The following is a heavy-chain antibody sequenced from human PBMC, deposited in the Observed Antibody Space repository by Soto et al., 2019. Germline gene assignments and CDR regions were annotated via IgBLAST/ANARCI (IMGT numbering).Heavy chain of an antibody. D-gene: IGHD6-19*01. CDR1: GDSISSSNW. V-gene: IGHV4-4*02. Sequence: QVQLQESGPALVKPSGTLSLTCVVSGDSISSSNWWTWVRQPPGKGLEWIGEVYQSGSPNYNPSLKSRFTISAHQSNNQFSLKLNPVTAADTAVYYCARDRGYGSGASDYWGQGTLVTVSS. J-gene: IGHJ4*02. CDR2: VYQSGSP. CDR3: ARDRGYGSGASDY.